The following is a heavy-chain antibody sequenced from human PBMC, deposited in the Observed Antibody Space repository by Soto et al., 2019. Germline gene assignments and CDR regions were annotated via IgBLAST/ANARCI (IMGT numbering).Heavy chain of an antibody. J-gene: IGHJ4*02. CDR1: GYTFTSYG. CDR3: AKAEAAARPDYFDY. V-gene: IGHV1-18*01. Sequence: ASVKVSCKASGYTFTSYGISWVRQAPGQGLEWMGWISAYNGNTNYAQKIQGRVTMTTDTSTSTAYMELRSLRSDDTAVYYCAKAEAAARPDYFDYWGQGTLVTVSS. CDR2: ISAYNGNT. D-gene: IGHD6-6*01.